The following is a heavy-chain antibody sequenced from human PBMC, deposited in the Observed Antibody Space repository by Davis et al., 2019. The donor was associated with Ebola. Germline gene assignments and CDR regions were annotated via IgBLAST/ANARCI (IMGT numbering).Heavy chain of an antibody. D-gene: IGHD3-10*02. CDR3: ATSPSAMFFDN. J-gene: IGHJ4*02. CDR1: GFTFNNYA. CDR2: LTSGGNT. V-gene: IGHV3-23*01. Sequence: PGGSLRLSCAASGFTFNNYAMSWVRQAPGKGLEWVSTLTSGGNTYYADSVKGRFTISRDNAKNSLFLQMDSLRADDTAVYYCATSPSAMFFDNWGQGTLVTVSS.